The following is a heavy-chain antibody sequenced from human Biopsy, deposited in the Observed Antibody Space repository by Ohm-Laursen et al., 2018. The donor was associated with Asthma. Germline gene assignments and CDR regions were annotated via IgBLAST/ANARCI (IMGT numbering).Heavy chain of an antibody. Sequence: SDTLSLTCPVSGGSISSSSYYWGWICQPPGKGLEWIGSIYYSGSTYYNPSLKSRVTISVDTSKNQFSLKLSSVTAADTAVYYCARDLSFYDSSGYYRRWFDPWGQGTLVTVSS. V-gene: IGHV4-39*02. CDR2: IYYSGST. CDR3: ARDLSFYDSSGYYRRWFDP. J-gene: IGHJ5*02. D-gene: IGHD3-22*01. CDR1: GGSISSSSYY.